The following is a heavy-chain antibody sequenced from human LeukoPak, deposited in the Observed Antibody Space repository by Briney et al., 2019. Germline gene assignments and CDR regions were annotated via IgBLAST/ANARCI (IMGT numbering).Heavy chain of an antibody. V-gene: IGHV3-7*03. CDR3: AKGIAAAPDAFDI. CDR1: GFTFSNYW. CDR2: IRQDGREI. D-gene: IGHD6-13*01. Sequence: GGSLRLSCAASGFTFSNYWMSWVRQAPGKGLEWVANIRQDGREIYYVDSVKGRFTISRDNAKNSLYLQTNSLRAEDTALYYCAKGIAAAPDAFDIWGQGTMVTVSS. J-gene: IGHJ3*02.